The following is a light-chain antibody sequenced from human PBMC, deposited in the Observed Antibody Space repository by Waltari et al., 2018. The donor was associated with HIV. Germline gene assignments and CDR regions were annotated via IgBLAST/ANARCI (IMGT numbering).Light chain of an antibody. Sequence: QSVLTQPPSVSGAPGQRVTISCTGSSSNIGAGYDVHWYHQLPGTAPKLLIYGNSNRPSGVPDRFSGSKSGTSASLAITGLQAEDEADYYCQSYDSSLSGPRVFGTGTKVTVL. CDR3: QSYDSSLSGPRV. J-gene: IGLJ1*01. V-gene: IGLV1-40*01. CDR1: SSNIGAGYD. CDR2: GNS.